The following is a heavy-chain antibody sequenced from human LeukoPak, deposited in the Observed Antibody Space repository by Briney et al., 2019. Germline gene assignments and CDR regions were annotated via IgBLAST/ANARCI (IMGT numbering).Heavy chain of an antibody. CDR1: GGSISSYY. V-gene: IGHV4-59*08. CDR3: ARRLFGEQIGGMDV. CDR2: IYYSGST. J-gene: IGHJ6*02. D-gene: IGHD3-10*01. Sequence: SETLSLTCTVSGGSISSYYWSWIRQPPGKGLEWIGYIYYSGSTNYNPSLKSRVTISVDTSKNQFSLKLSSVTAADTAVYYCARRLFGEQIGGMDVWGQGTTVTVSS.